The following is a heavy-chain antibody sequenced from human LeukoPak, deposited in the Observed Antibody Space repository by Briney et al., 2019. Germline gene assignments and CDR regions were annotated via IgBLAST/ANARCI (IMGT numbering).Heavy chain of an antibody. D-gene: IGHD4-17*01. V-gene: IGHV4-4*07. Sequence: PSETLSLTCTVPGGSISSYYWSWIRQPAGKGLEWIGRIYASGSTNYNPSLKSRVTMSLDTSKNQFSLKLTSVTAADTAVYYCARGKYGDYAHYYYYYMDVWGKGTTVTVSS. J-gene: IGHJ6*03. CDR2: IYASGST. CDR1: GGSISSYY. CDR3: ARGKYGDYAHYYYYYMDV.